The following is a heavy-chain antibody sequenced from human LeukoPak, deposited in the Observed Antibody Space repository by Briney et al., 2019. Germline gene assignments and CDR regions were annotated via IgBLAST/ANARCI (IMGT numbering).Heavy chain of an antibody. Sequence: PGGSLRLSCAASGFTFSSYSMNWVRQAPGKGLEWVSYISSSSSTIYYADSVKGRFTISRDNAKNSLYLQMNSLRAEDTAVYYCARDRNLYSSGWIDAFDIWGQGTMVTVSS. J-gene: IGHJ3*02. CDR1: GFTFSSYS. D-gene: IGHD6-19*01. CDR2: ISSSSSTI. CDR3: ARDRNLYSSGWIDAFDI. V-gene: IGHV3-48*01.